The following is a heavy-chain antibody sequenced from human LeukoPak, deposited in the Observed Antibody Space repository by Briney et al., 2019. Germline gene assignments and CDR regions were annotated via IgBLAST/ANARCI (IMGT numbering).Heavy chain of an antibody. CDR2: IWFDGRNK. J-gene: IGHJ4*02. V-gene: IGHV3-33*01. D-gene: IGHD6-19*01. CDR1: GFTFSNYG. Sequence: PGGSLRLSCAASGFTFSNYGMHWVRQAPGKGLGWVALIWFDGRNKFHADSVKGRFTISRDNSKNTLFLQMNILRAEDTAVYYCAREWGPIAVSGGPGYWGQGALVTVSS. CDR3: AREWGPIAVSGGPGY.